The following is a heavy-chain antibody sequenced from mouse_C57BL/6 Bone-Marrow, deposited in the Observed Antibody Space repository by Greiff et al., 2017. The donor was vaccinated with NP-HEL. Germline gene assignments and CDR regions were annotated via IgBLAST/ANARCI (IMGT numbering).Heavy chain of an antibody. CDR1: GYTFTSYW. D-gene: IGHD2-4*01. CDR2: IYPSDSET. J-gene: IGHJ2*01. Sequence: VQLQQPGAELVRPGSSVKLSCKASGYTFTSYWMDWVKQRPGQGLEWIGNIYPSDSETHYNQKFKDKATLTVDKSSSTAYMQLSSLTSEDSAVYYCARRGLRRFLYFDYWGQGTTLTVSS. V-gene: IGHV1-61*01. CDR3: ARRGLRRFLYFDY.